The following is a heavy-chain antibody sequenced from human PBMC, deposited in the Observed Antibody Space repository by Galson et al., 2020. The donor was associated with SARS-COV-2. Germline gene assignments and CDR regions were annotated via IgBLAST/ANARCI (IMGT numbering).Heavy chain of an antibody. CDR1: GYTFTSYD. CDR2: TNPNSGNT. D-gene: IGHD5-18*01. V-gene: IGHV1-8*02. CDR3: ARLLSLPLVQIWLPNYGMDV. J-gene: IGHJ6*02. Sequence: ASVKVSCQTSGYTFTSYDLNCVRQPTQQGLARKGWTNPNSGNTGYPHKFQGRVTMTRDTSISTAYMELSSLTSEDTAVYYCARLLSLPLVQIWLPNYGMDVWGQGTTVTVSS.